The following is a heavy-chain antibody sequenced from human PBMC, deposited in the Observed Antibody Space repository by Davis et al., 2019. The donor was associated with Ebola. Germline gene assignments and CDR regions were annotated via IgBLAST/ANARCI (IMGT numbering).Heavy chain of an antibody. D-gene: IGHD5-18*01. CDR1: GGSISSYY. V-gene: IGHV4-59*01. Sequence: SETLSLTCTVPGGSISSYYWSWIRQPPGKGLEWIGYIYYSGSTNYNPSLKSRVTMSLDTSKNQFSLKLSPVTAADTAVYYCARLRRVDTAMVYYYYGMDVWGKGTTVTVSS. CDR3: ARLRRVDTAMVYYYYGMDV. J-gene: IGHJ6*04. CDR2: IYYSGST.